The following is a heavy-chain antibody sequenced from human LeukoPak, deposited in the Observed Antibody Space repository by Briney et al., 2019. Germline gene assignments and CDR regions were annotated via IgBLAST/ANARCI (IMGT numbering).Heavy chain of an antibody. V-gene: IGHV3-74*01. CDR1: GFTFSSYW. Sequence: GGSLRLSCAASGFTFSSYWMHWVRHAPGKGLVWVSRIDTDGSGTNYVDSVKGRFTISRDNAKNTLYLQMNSRRAEDTAVYYCARGPRYDYSAPRCYWGEGALVSVSS. CDR2: IDTDGSGT. CDR3: ARGPRYDYSAPRCY. J-gene: IGHJ4*02. D-gene: IGHD4/OR15-4a*01.